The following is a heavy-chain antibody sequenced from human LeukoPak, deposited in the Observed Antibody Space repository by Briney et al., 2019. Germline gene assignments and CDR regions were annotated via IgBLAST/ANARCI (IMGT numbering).Heavy chain of an antibody. CDR3: ATIGVSGSYWHFAQ. V-gene: IGHV1-2*02. CDR1: GDTFNDYH. CDR2: VTPSSGWR. J-gene: IGHJ4*02. D-gene: IGHD1-26*01. Sequence: ASVKVSCKAFGDTFNDYHVHWVRQAPGLGAQGLEWMGWVTPSSGWRRYSQRFQGRVAMTSDTSTSTVYMELTRLTSDDTGIYFCATIGVSGSYWHFAQWGQGTLVTVSS.